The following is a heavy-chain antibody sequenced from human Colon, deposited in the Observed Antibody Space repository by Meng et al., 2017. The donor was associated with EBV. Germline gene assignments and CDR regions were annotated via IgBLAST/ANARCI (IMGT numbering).Heavy chain of an antibody. CDR2: IYRGGGT. D-gene: IGHD2-2*01. V-gene: IGHV4-4*02. J-gene: IGHJ4*02. CDR3: ARVRVIPAAVGFDY. CDR1: GGSLSTSAW. Sequence: ADLQASGPGHAGPSGPRSPTVAVSGGSLSTSAWWSWVRQPPGKGLEWIGEIYRGGGTNYNPSFKSRVTISVDTSNNHFSLKLSYVTAADTAVYYCARVRVIPAAVGFDYWGQGTLVTVSS.